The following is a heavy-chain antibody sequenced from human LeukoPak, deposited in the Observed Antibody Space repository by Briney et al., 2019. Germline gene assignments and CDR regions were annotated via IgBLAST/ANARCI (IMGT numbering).Heavy chain of an antibody. J-gene: IGHJ3*02. CDR1: GFTFSDYY. CDR2: IKQDGSEK. D-gene: IGHD3-3*01. V-gene: IGHV3-7*01. Sequence: PGGSLRLSCAASGFTFSDYYMSWIRQAPGKGLEWVANIKQDGSEKYYVDSVKGRFTISRDNAKNSLYLQMNSLRAEDTAVYYCARDVAVTSIAFDIWGQGTMVTVSS. CDR3: ARDVAVTSIAFDI.